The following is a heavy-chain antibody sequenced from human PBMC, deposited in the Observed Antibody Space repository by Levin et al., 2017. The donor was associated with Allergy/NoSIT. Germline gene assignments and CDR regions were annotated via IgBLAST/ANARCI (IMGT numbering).Heavy chain of an antibody. CDR1: GFSLSNARMG. CDR2: IFSTDEQ. CDR3: VRWFSDSGWYSPNWFDP. J-gene: IGHJ5*02. D-gene: IGHD6-19*01. V-gene: IGHV2-26*01. Sequence: SGPTLVKPTETLMLTCTVSGFSLSNARMGVSWIRQPPGKALEWLAHIFSTDEQSYTPSLKARLSISKDTSNSQVVLFMTNMDPVDTATYYCVRWFSDSGWYSPNWFDPWGQGALVTVSS.